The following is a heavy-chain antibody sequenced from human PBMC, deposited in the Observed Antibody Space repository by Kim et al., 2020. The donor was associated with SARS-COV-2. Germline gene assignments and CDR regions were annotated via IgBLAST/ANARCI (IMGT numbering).Heavy chain of an antibody. Sequence: GGSLRLSCAASGFTFSSYWTSWVRQAPGKGLEWVANIKQDGSEKYYVDSVKGRLTISRDNAKNSLYLQMNSLRAEDTAVYYCARVVPAAIPFDYWGQGTLVTVSS. CDR1: GFTFSSYW. CDR2: IKQDGSEK. D-gene: IGHD2-2*01. J-gene: IGHJ4*02. V-gene: IGHV3-7*01. CDR3: ARVVPAAIPFDY.